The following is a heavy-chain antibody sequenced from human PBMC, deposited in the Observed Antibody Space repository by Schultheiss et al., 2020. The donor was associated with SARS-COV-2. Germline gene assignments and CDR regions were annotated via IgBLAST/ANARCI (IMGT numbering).Heavy chain of an antibody. CDR2: IKQDGSQK. J-gene: IGHJ5*02. D-gene: IGHD5-12*01. Sequence: GGSLRLSCVASGFTFSSFWMSWYRHVPGRGLEWVANIKQDGSQKNYVDSVMGRFTISRDNAKTSLYLRMSSLRAEDTAVYYCAGGPGWLPVSWGQGTLVTVSS. CDR3: AGGPGWLPVS. CDR1: GFTFSSFW. V-gene: IGHV3-7*01.